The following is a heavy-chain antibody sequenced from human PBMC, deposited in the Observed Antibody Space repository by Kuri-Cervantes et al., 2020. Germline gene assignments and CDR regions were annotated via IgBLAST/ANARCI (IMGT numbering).Heavy chain of an antibody. D-gene: IGHD3-22*01. CDR2: ISAYNGNT. J-gene: IGHJ4*02. Sequence: ASVKVSCKASGYTFTSYGISWVRQAPGRGLEWMGWISAYNGNTNYAQKLQGRVTMTTDTSTSTAYMELRSLRSDDTAVYYCARYYDSSGYYPFDYWGQGTLVTVSS. CDR1: GYTFTSYG. V-gene: IGHV1-18*01. CDR3: ARYYDSSGYYPFDY.